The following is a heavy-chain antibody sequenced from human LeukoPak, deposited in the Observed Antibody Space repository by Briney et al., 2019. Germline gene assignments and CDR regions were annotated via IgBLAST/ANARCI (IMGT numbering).Heavy chain of an antibody. CDR2: INGGGGGGT. Sequence: ETLSLTCAVYGGSFSGYYWSWIRQPPGKGLEWVSGINGGGGGGTFHADSVRGRFTISRDNSKNTLYLQMSSLRAEDTAVYYCAASLPNIVVVPAAKGPFGSWGQGTLVTVSS. CDR1: GGSFSGYY. V-gene: IGHV3-23*01. CDR3: AASLPNIVVVPAAKGPFGS. J-gene: IGHJ5*02. D-gene: IGHD2-2*01.